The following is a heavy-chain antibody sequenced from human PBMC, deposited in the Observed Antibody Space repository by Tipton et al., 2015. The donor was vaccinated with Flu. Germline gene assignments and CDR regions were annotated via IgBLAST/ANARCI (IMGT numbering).Heavy chain of an antibody. D-gene: IGHD2-2*01. CDR1: GGSVSSGSYY. Sequence: TLSLTCTVSGGSVSSGSYYWSWIRQPPGKGLEWIGYIYYSGSTNYNPSLKSRVTISVDTSKNQFSLKLSSVTAADTAVYYCARAKCSSTSCFWGTKYYYYYGMDVWGQGTTVTVSS. J-gene: IGHJ6*02. V-gene: IGHV4-61*01. CDR3: ARAKCSSTSCFWGTKYYYYYGMDV. CDR2: IYYSGST.